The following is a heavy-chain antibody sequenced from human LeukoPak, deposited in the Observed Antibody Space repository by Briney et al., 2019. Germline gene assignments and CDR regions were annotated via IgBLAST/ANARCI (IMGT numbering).Heavy chain of an antibody. V-gene: IGHV3-48*03. Sequence: PGGSLRLSCAASGFDPNTYEMNWVRQAPGEGREWIADITISGHTKNYADSVQGRFTISRDNAGTALYLQMNSLRVEDTGVYYCARGDPHADLWGQGTLVTVSS. CDR1: GFDPNTYE. J-gene: IGHJ5*02. CDR2: ITISGHTK. CDR3: ARGDPHADL.